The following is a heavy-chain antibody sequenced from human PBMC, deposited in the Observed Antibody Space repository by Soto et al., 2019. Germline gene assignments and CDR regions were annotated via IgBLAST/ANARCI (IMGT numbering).Heavy chain of an antibody. V-gene: IGHV1-69*06. D-gene: IGHD2-2*01. CDR1: GGTFSSYA. CDR2: IIPIFGTA. CDR3: ASGRRYCSSTSCAHLCYYYYGMDV. Sequence: HVQLVQSGAEVKKPGSSVKVSCKASGGTFSSYAISWVRQAPGQGLELMGGIIPIFGTANYAQKFQGRVTITADKSTSTAYMELSSLRSEDTAVYYCASGRRYCSSTSCAHLCYYYYGMDVWGQGTTVTVSS. J-gene: IGHJ6*02.